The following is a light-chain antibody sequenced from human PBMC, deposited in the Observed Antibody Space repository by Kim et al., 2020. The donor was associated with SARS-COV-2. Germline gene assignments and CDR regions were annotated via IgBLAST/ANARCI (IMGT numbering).Light chain of an antibody. Sequence: PGERATLSCRASQKIDTYLAWYQQRPGQAPRRLVYDASSRATGVPERFSGSGSGTDFTLTISSLEPEDFSIYYCQQRNSWPTAVTFGGGTKVDIK. CDR2: DAS. CDR3: QQRNSWPTAVT. V-gene: IGKV3-11*01. CDR1: QKIDTY. J-gene: IGKJ4*01.